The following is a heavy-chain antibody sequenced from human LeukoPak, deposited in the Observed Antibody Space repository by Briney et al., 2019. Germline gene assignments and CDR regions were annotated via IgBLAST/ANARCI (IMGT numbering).Heavy chain of an antibody. D-gene: IGHD5-18*01. CDR3: ARVEPRGYSYGSQTDY. V-gene: IGHV1-2*02. CDR1: GYTFTGYY. J-gene: IGHJ4*02. Sequence: ASVKVSCKASGYTFTGYYMHWVRQAPGQGLEWMGWINPSSGGTNYAQKFQGRVTMTRDTSISTAYMELSRLRSDDTAVYYCARVEPRGYSYGSQTDYWGQGTLVTVSS. CDR2: INPSSGGT.